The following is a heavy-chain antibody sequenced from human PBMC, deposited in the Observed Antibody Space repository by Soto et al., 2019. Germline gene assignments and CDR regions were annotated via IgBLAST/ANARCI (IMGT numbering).Heavy chain of an antibody. CDR3: ASDRPPFSGTNAFDI. V-gene: IGHV3-48*02. Sequence: EVQLVESGGGLVQPGGSLRLSCAASGFTFSSYSMNWVRQAPGKGREWVSCVSSTSSTIYYADSVNGRFNISRDNAKNSLYLQMNSLRDEYTAVYYCASDRPPFSGTNAFDIWGQGTMVTVSS. J-gene: IGHJ3*02. CDR2: VSSTSSTI. CDR1: GFTFSSYS. D-gene: IGHD1-26*01.